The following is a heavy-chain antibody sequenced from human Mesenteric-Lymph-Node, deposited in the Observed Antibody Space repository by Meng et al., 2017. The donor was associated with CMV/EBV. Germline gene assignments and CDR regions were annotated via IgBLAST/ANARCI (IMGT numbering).Heavy chain of an antibody. Sequence: GGSLRLSCAASGFTLSSYSMHWVRQAPGKGLEWVSFITRNDFIYYADSVEGRFTISRDNGRNSLYLEMNSLRAEDTAVYYCARVQSDFWTSFRVWGQGTTVTVSS. D-gene: IGHD3/OR15-3a*01. V-gene: IGHV3-21*01. CDR1: GFTLSSYS. CDR2: ITRNDFI. CDR3: ARVQSDFWTSFRV. J-gene: IGHJ6*02.